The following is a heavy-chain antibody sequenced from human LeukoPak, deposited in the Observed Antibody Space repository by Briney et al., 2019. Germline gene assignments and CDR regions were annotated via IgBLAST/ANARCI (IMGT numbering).Heavy chain of an antibody. CDR2: INQDGSKK. D-gene: IGHD6-13*01. CDR1: GFTFSSYG. CDR3: ARAVAAADSY. Sequence: GGSLRLSCAASGFTFSSYGMHWVRQAPGKGLEWVANINQDGSKKYYVDSVKGRFTISRDNVKNSVYLQMNSLRAEDTAVYSCARAVAAADSYWGRGTLVTVSS. J-gene: IGHJ4*02. V-gene: IGHV3-7*04.